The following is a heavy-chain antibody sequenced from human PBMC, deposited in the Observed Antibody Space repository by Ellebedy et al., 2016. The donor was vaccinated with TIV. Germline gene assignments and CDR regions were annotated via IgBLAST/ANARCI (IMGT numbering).Heavy chain of an antibody. CDR3: AKDGRWLQAGFDY. CDR2: ISYDESNK. V-gene: IGHV3-30*18. CDR1: GFSFSWSA. J-gene: IGHJ4*02. Sequence: PGGSLRLSCATSGFSFSWSAMHWVRQAPGKGLEWVASISYDESNKYYQDSVKGRFTVSRDNSKSTLYLQMNSLRVEDTAVYYFAKDGRWLQAGFDYWGQGTLVTVSS. D-gene: IGHD5-24*01.